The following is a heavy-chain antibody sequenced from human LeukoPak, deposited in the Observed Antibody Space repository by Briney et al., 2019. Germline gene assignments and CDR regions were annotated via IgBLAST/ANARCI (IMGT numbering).Heavy chain of an antibody. CDR1: GFTFTNFW. J-gene: IGHJ4*02. Sequence: GGSLRLSCAASGFTFTNFWMNWIRRAPGRGLEWVANIRPDGSEQFYVDSVRGRFTISRDNAKDSVYLQMNSLRADDTAVYYCAGRDSARNPWAYWGQGTLVTVST. D-gene: IGHD4-11*01. CDR2: IRPDGSEQ. CDR3: AGRDSARNPWAY. V-gene: IGHV3-7*01.